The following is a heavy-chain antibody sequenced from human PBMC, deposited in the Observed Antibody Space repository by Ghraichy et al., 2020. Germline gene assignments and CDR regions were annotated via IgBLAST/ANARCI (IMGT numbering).Heavy chain of an antibody. CDR1: GFTFSNYA. CDR2: MSGSADST. J-gene: IGHJ4*02. CDR3: AKFTTVGCNSYFDS. D-gene: IGHD2-2*02. V-gene: IGHV3-23*01. Sequence: GGSLRLSCAASGFTFSNYAMSWVRQAAGKGLEWVSVMSGSADSTYYTDSVKGRFTISRDNSKNTLYLQMNSLRAEDTAVYYCAKFTTVGCNSYFDSWGQGALVTVSS.